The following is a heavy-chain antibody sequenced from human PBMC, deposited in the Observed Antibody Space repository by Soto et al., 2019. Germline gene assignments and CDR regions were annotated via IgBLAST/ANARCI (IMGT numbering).Heavy chain of an antibody. Sequence: GGSLRLSCAASGFTFSSYGMHWVRQAPGKGLEWVAVISYDGSNKYYADSVKGRFTISRDNSKNTLYLQMNSLRAEDTAVYYCAKGLWLELYYMDVWGKGTTVTVSS. CDR3: AKGLWLELYYMDV. V-gene: IGHV3-30*18. D-gene: IGHD3-10*01. CDR2: ISYDGSNK. J-gene: IGHJ6*03. CDR1: GFTFSSYG.